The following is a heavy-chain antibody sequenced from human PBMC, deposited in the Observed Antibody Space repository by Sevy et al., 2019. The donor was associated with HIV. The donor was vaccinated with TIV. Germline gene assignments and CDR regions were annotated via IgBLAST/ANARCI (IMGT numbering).Heavy chain of an antibody. J-gene: IGHJ4*02. CDR1: GFTFNVYE. V-gene: IGHV3-48*03. CDR3: TNYVHY. CDR2: ISSRFSI. Sequence: GGSLRLSCAASGFTFNVYEMNWVRQAPGKGLEWVSYISSRFSIYYADSVKGRFTISRDNAKNSLYLQMNSLRAEDTAVYYCTNYVHYWGQGTLVTVSS.